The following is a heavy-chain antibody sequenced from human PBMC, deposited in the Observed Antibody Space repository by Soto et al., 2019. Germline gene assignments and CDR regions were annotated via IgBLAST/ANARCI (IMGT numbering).Heavy chain of an antibody. CDR3: AREDCSSTSCYFYYYYYMDV. J-gene: IGHJ6*03. CDR1: GFTFSDYY. Sequence: GGSLRLSCAASGFTFSDYYMSWIRQAPGKGLEWVSYISSSGSTIYYADSVKGRFTISRDNAKNSLYLQMNSLRAEDTAVYYCAREDCSSTSCYFYYYYYMDVWGKGTTVTVSS. V-gene: IGHV3-11*01. D-gene: IGHD2-2*01. CDR2: ISSSGSTI.